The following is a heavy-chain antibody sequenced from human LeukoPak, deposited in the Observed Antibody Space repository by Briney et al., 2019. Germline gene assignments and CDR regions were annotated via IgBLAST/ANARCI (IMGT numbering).Heavy chain of an antibody. CDR2: IQYDGSNK. Sequence: GGSLRLSCAASGFTFSSYGMHWVRQAPGKGLEWVAFIQYDGSNKYYADSVKGRFTISRDNSKNTLYLQMNSLRAEDTAVYYCARDQRLRFLEWLLNWGQGTLVTVSS. V-gene: IGHV3-30*02. J-gene: IGHJ4*02. D-gene: IGHD3-3*01. CDR1: GFTFSSYG. CDR3: ARDQRLRFLEWLLN.